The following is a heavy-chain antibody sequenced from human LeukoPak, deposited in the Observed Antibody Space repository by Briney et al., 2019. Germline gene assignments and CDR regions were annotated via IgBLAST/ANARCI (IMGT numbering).Heavy chain of an antibody. D-gene: IGHD5-12*01. Sequence: SETLSLTCAVSGVSISSGGYSWSWIRQPPGKGLEWIGYIYHSGSTYYNPSLKSRVTISVDRSKNQFSLKLSSVTAADTAVYYCARDGGYDSYFEYWGQGTLVTVSS. CDR2: IYHSGST. CDR3: ARDGGYDSYFEY. CDR1: GVSISSGGYS. J-gene: IGHJ4*02. V-gene: IGHV4-30-2*01.